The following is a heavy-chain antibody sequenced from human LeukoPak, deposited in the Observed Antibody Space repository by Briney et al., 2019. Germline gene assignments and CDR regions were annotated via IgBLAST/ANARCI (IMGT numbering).Heavy chain of an antibody. Sequence: SETLSLTCTVSGGSNSSYYWSWIRQPPGKGLEWIGYIYYSGSTNYNPSLKSRVTISVDTSKDQFSLKLSSVTAADTAVYYCARDGRELGLDYWGQGTLVTVSS. D-gene: IGHD1-26*01. CDR1: GGSNSSYY. V-gene: IGHV4-59*01. CDR2: IYYSGST. CDR3: ARDGRELGLDY. J-gene: IGHJ4*02.